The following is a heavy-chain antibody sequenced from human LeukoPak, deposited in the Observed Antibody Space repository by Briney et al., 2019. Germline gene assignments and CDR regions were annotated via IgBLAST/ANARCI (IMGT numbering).Heavy chain of an antibody. D-gene: IGHD3-22*01. CDR2: FDPEDGET. V-gene: IGHV1-24*01. J-gene: IGHJ4*02. CDR1: GYTLTELS. Sequence: ASVKVSCKVSGYTLTELSMHWVRQAPGKGLEWMGGFDPEDGETIYAQKFQGRVTMTEDTSTDTAYMELSSLRSEDTAVCYCATVEGGYYDSSGPYYFDYWGQGTLVTVSS. CDR3: ATVEGGYYDSSGPYYFDY.